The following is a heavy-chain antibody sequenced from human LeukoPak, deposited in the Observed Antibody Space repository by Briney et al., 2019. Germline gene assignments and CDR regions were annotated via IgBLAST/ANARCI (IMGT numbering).Heavy chain of an antibody. Sequence: GGSLRLSCAASGFTFSTYWMHWVRQAPGQGLVWVSRVKSDGSTNDADSVKGRFTISRDNAKNTLSLQMNSLRPEDTGVYYCARAPSEIGGYYPEYFRHWGQGTLVTVSS. J-gene: IGHJ1*01. CDR2: VKSDGST. V-gene: IGHV3-74*01. D-gene: IGHD3-3*01. CDR1: GFTFSTYW. CDR3: ARAPSEIGGYYPEYFRH.